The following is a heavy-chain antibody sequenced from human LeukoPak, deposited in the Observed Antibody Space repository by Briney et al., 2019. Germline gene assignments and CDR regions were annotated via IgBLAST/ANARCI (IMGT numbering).Heavy chain of an antibody. CDR1: GGSISSSSYY. CDR3: ARDLWFGELLYFDY. CDR2: IYYSGST. J-gene: IGHJ4*02. V-gene: IGHV4-39*07. D-gene: IGHD3-10*01. Sequence: SETLSLTCTVSGGSISSSSYYWGWIRRPPGKGLEWIGSIYYSGSTYYNPSLKSRVTISVDTSKNQFSLKLSSVTAADTAVYYCARDLWFGELLYFDYWGQGTLVTVSS.